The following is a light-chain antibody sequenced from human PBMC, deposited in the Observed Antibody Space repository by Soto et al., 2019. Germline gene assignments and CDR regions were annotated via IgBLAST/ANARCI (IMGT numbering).Light chain of an antibody. J-gene: IGLJ2*01. V-gene: IGLV2-23*02. CDR2: EVS. CDR1: SSDIGSYNL. Sequence: QSVLTPPASVSGSPGQSITISCTGTSSDIGSYNLVSWYQQHPGKAPKLMIYEVSKRPSGVSSRFSGSKSGNTASLTISWLQAEDEADYYCCSYATRSTSFVGGTKLTVL. CDR3: CSYATRSTS.